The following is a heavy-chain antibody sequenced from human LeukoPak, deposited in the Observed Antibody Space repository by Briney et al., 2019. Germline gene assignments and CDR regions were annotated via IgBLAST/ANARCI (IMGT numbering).Heavy chain of an antibody. CDR3: AKGIVPAPNGAFEI. V-gene: IGHV3-74*03. CDR2: INSDGSTT. J-gene: IGHJ3*02. CDR1: GFSFSNYW. Sequence: GGSLRLSCAASGFSFSNYWMCWVRQAPGKGLVCVSRINSDGSTTTYADSVKGRFTISRDNSKSTLYLQMNSLRAEDTAVYYCAKGIVPAPNGAFEIWGQETMVTVSS. D-gene: IGHD2-2*01.